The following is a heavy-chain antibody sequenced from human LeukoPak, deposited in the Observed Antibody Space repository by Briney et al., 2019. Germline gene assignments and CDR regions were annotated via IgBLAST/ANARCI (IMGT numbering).Heavy chain of an antibody. J-gene: IGHJ4*02. D-gene: IGHD2-15*01. CDR3: ARKMPGWYCSGGSCYSDY. CDR2: ISAYNGNT. Sequence: ASVKVSCKASGYTFTSYGISWVRQAPGQGLEWMGWISAYNGNTNYAQKLQGRVTMTTDTSTSTAYMELRSLRSDDTAVYYCARKMPGWYCSGGSCYSDYWGQGTLVTVSS. V-gene: IGHV1-18*01. CDR1: GYTFTSYG.